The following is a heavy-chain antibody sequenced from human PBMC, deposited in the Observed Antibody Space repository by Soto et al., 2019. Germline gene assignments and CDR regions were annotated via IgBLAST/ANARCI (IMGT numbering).Heavy chain of an antibody. CDR3: ASGTSGYSGYDWAGYYYGMDV. CDR1: GGTFAGYA. V-gene: IGHV1-69*01. J-gene: IGHJ6*02. Sequence: QVQLVQSGAEVKKPGSSVKASCKAFGGTFAGYAITGVRKAPGQGLDGMGGIFPIFVTANYAQKFQGRVTITADESTSTAYMELSSLRSEDTAVYYCASGTSGYSGYDWAGYYYGMDVWGQGTTVTVSS. D-gene: IGHD5-12*01. CDR2: IFPIFVTA.